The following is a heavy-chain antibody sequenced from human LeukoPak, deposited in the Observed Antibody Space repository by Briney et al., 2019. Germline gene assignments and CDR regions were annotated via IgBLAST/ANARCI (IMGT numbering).Heavy chain of an antibody. CDR3: ARGGYGSGCFDY. CDR2: INHSGST. V-gene: IGHV4-34*01. Sequence: PSETLSLTCAVYGVSFSGYYWSWIRQPPGKGLEWIGEINHSGSTNYNPSLKSRVTTSVDTSKNQFSLKLSSVTAADTAVYYCARGGYGSGCFDYWGQGTLVTVSS. CDR1: GVSFSGYY. J-gene: IGHJ4*02. D-gene: IGHD3-10*01.